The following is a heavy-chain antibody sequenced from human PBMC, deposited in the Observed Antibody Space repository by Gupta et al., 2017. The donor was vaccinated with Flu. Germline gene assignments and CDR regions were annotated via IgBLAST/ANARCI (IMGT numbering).Heavy chain of an antibody. V-gene: IGHV3-15*04. CDR2: IESNSEGGTI. CDR3: TTPREITSTSGGSIDD. J-gene: IGHJ4*02. D-gene: IGHD2-2*01. Sequence: GKAVEWVGRIESNSEGGTIDYAPPVKGRFTISKGSSKHTLYLRMASMKTDDTVVYCWTTPREITSTSGGSIDDWGQGTMVTVSS.